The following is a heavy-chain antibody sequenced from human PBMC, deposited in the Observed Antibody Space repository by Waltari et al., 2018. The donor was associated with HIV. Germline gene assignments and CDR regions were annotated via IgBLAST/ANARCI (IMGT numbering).Heavy chain of an antibody. CDR2: ISSDGSTT. CDR1: GFTFRSYC. Sequence: EVQLVESGGGLVQPGGSLRLSCAASGFTFRSYCMHWVRQAPGKGLLWVSCISSDGSTTNYADSVKGRLTISRDNAKNTLYLQMNSLRADDTAVYYCARENTMTYYDALDIWGQGTMVTVSS. CDR3: ARENTMTYYDALDI. J-gene: IGHJ3*02. V-gene: IGHV3-74*01. D-gene: IGHD4-17*01.